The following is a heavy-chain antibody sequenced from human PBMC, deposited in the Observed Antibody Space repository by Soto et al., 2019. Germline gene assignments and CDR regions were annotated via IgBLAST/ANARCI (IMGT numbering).Heavy chain of an antibody. J-gene: IGHJ4*02. D-gene: IGHD2-15*01. CDR3: ARGQEGVVATH. V-gene: IGHV4-34*01. CDR1: GGSFTGYY. CDR2: IKDGGST. Sequence: QVQLQQWGAGLLKPSETLSRTCAVNGGSFTGYYWSWVRQPPGKGLEWIGEIKDGGSTNYSPSLRSRVTTSADTSKKQFSLKVTSVTAADTAVYYCARGQEGVVATHWDQGTLVTVSS.